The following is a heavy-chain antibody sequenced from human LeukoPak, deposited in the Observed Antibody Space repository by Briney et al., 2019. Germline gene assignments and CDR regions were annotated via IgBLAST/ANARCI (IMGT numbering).Heavy chain of an antibody. CDR3: ARVVGVTEGWGYFDY. D-gene: IGHD2-21*02. V-gene: IGHV3-33*01. CDR2: IWFDGSKE. Sequence: PGRSLRLSCSASGFTFRSYGMHWVRQAPGKGLEWVAVIWFDGSKEYYADSAKGRFTISRDNPRNTVYLQMNSLRVEDTAVYYCARVVGVTEGWGYFDYWGQGALVTVSS. CDR1: GFTFRSYG. J-gene: IGHJ4*02.